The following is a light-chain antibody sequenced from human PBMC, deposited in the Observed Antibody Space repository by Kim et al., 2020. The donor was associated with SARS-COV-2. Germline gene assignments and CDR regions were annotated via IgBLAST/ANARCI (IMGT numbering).Light chain of an antibody. Sequence: DIQMTQSPSTVSASVGDRVIITCRASQNVGNWVAWYQQKPGKAPNLLLYDASSLESGVPPRFSGSGSGTEFTLTISSLQADDFATYYCQQYGTYWTFGQGTKVDIK. CDR1: QNVGNW. CDR2: DAS. V-gene: IGKV1-5*01. CDR3: QQYGTYWT. J-gene: IGKJ1*01.